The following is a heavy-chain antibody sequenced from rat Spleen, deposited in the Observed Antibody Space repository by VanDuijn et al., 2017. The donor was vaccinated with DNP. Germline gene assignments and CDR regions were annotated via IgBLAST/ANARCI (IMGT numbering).Heavy chain of an antibody. J-gene: IGHJ2*01. CDR2: ISFSGTT. CDR1: GYSITSNY. V-gene: IGHV3-1*01. Sequence: EVQLRESGPGLVKPSQSLSLTCSVTGYSITSNYWGWVRKFPGNKMEYIGHISFSGTTNSNPSLKSRISITRDTSKNQFFLHVTSVATENTATDYCARWVWYFDYWGQGVMVTVSS. CDR3: ARWVWYFDY.